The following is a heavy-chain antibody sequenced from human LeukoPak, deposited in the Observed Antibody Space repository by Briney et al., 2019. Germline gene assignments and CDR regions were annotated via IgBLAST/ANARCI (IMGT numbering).Heavy chain of an antibody. J-gene: IGHJ5*02. CDR2: IYYSGST. Sequence: PSETLSLTCTVSGGSISSYYWSWIRQPPGKGLEWIGYIYYSGSTNYNPSLKSRVTISVDTSKNQFSLKLSSVTAADTAVYYCAREYGKNWFDPWGQETLVTVSS. CDR1: GGSISSYY. V-gene: IGHV4-59*01. CDR3: AREYGKNWFDP. D-gene: IGHD1-26*01.